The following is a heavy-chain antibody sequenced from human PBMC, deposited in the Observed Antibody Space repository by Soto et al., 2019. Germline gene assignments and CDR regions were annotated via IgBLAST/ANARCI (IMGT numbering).Heavy chain of an antibody. CDR2: IRPDNGNT. D-gene: IGHD5-12*01. J-gene: IGHJ5*02. CDR3: ATSYDSGFDP. CDR1: GYPFAKYG. V-gene: IGHV1-18*04. Sequence: QLQLVQSGAEVKRPGASVRVSCEASGYPFAKYGISWIRQAPGQGLEWMGWIRPDNGNTEYARKFQGRVSMTRDTSSNTAYLEVRSLRSDDTAMYYCATSYDSGFDPWGQGTLVSVSS.